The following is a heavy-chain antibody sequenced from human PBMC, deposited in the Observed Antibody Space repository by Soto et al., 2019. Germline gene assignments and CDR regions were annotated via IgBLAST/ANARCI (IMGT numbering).Heavy chain of an antibody. CDR2: ISGSGGST. Sequence: VQLLESGGGLVQPGGSLRLSCAASGFTFSSYAMSWVRQAPGKGLEWVSAISGSGGSTYYADSVKGRFTISRDNSKNTLYLQMNSLRAEDTAVYYCAKGAGFWSGYYNPYYFDYWGQGTLVTVSS. CDR1: GFTFSSYA. V-gene: IGHV3-23*01. J-gene: IGHJ4*02. CDR3: AKGAGFWSGYYNPYYFDY. D-gene: IGHD3-3*01.